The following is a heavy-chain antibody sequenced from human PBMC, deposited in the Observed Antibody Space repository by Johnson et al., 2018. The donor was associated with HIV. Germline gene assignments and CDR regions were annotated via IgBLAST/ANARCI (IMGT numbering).Heavy chain of an antibody. CDR3: ATFGGGSFHAFDI. Sequence: VQLVESGGGLVQPGGSLRLSCTASGFRFSSSWMHWVRQAPGKGLVWVSRINSDGGSTAYADSVQGRFTISRENTKDTLYLQMNSLRAEDTAVYYCATFGGGSFHAFDIWGQGTMVTVSS. CDR2: INSDGGST. D-gene: IGHD1-26*01. V-gene: IGHV3-74*03. J-gene: IGHJ3*02. CDR1: GFRFSSSW.